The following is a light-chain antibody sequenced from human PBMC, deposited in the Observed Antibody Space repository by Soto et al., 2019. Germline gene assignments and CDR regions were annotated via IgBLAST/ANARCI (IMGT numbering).Light chain of an antibody. CDR1: SSDVGGYKY. V-gene: IGLV2-8*01. J-gene: IGLJ2*01. Sequence: QSALTQPPSASGSPGQSVTISCTGTSSDVGGYKYVSWYQQHPGKAPKLIIYEVSNRPSGVPDRFSGSKSGNTASLTVSGLQTEDEADYYCSSYAGRNNFVVFGGGTKLTVL. CDR3: SSYAGRNNFVV. CDR2: EVS.